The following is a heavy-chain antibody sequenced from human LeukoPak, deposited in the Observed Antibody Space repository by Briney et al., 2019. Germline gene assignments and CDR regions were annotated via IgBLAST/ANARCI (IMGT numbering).Heavy chain of an antibody. CDR2: ISGSGTST. CDR1: GFTFSNYA. V-gene: IGHV3-23*01. Sequence: PGGSLRLSCAASGFTFSNYAMSWVRQAPGKGPEWVSAISGSGTSTYHADSVKDRFIISRDNAKNTLYLQMSSLRADDTAVYYCAKDSSSGFFYDVFDIWGQGTMVTVSS. J-gene: IGHJ3*02. CDR3: AKDSSSGFFYDVFDI. D-gene: IGHD3-22*01.